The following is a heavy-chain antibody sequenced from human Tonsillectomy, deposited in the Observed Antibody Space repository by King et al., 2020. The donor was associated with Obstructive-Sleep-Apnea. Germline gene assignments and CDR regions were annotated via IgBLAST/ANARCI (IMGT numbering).Heavy chain of an antibody. CDR3: AREGSNGYNQLGGDYFDY. V-gene: IGHV3-33*01. D-gene: IGHD5-24*01. Sequence: VQLVESGGGVVQPGRSLRLSCAASGFTFSNYAMHWVRQAPGKGLEWVAIIWSDGSKKFYEDSVKGRFTMSRDNSKNILYLQMNSLRAEDTAVYYCAREGSNGYNQLGGDYFDYWGQGTLVTVSS. CDR2: IWSDGSKK. J-gene: IGHJ4*02. CDR1: GFTFSNYA.